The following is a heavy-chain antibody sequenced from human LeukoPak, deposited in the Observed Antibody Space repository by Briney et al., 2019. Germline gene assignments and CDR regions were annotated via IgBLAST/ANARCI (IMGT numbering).Heavy chain of an antibody. J-gene: IGHJ6*04. CDR2: ISAYNANT. D-gene: IGHD3-9*01. CDR1: GYTFTNYG. CDR3: ARTDYDILTGARMDV. V-gene: IGHV1-18*04. Sequence: GASVNVSYKASGYTFTNYGITWVRQAPGQGRERMGWISAYNANTNYPQKFQGRVTMTTDTSTSTVYMELRSLRSDDTAIYYCARTDYDILTGARMDVWGKGTTVTVSS.